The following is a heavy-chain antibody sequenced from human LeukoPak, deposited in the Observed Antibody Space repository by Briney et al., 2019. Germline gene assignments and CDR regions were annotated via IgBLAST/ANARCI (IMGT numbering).Heavy chain of an antibody. D-gene: IGHD3-10*01. CDR1: AFTFSYYW. CDR3: ARIYYFGDNNWRYFDN. CDR2: IDPDGSEK. J-gene: IGHJ4*02. Sequence: GGSLRLSCAASAFTFSYYWMTWVRQAPGKGLEWVANIDPDGSEKQYGDSVKGRFTTSRDNAKNSLYLQMNSLRAEDTAIYYCARIYYFGDNNWRYFDNWGQGTLVTVSS. V-gene: IGHV3-7*01.